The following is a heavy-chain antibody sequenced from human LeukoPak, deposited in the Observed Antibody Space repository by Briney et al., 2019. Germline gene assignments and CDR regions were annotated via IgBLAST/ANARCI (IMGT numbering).Heavy chain of an antibody. CDR3: ASRPQREPYFAFFDY. V-gene: IGHV3-23*01. CDR2: ITGSGGST. CDR1: GLTFSSHA. Sequence: GRSLRLSCVASGLTFSSHAMTWVRQTPGKGLEWVSGITGSGGSTYHAESVNGRFTISRDNSKNTLYLQMNNLRAEDTAVYYCASRPQREPYFAFFDYWGQGTLVTVSS. J-gene: IGHJ4*02. D-gene: IGHD1-26*01.